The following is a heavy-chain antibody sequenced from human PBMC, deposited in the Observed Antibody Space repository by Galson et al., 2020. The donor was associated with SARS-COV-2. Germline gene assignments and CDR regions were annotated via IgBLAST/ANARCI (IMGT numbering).Heavy chain of an antibody. D-gene: IGHD1-7*01. Sequence: GGSLRLSCAASGFSFSTYAMHWVRQSPGKGLEWVAVIWSNGINKYYLDSVKGRFTISRDNSMNTVYLQMNSLTVGDTGLYYCVTSIIASGTIDQWGQGTLVTVS. V-gene: IGHV3-33*01. CDR3: VTSIIASGTIDQ. CDR1: GFSFSTYA. CDR2: IWSNGINK. J-gene: IGHJ4*02.